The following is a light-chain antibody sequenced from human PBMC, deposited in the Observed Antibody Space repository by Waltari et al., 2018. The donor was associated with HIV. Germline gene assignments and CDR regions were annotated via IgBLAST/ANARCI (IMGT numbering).Light chain of an antibody. CDR2: DSS. Sequence: EIVMTQSPASLSVFPGERATLSCRASQSLSSDLAWYKHKPGQAPRLLIYDSSTRATGIPVRFSGSGSGTEFTLTISSLQSEDFATYYCQQYNAWPRTFGQGTKVEI. CDR1: QSLSSD. CDR3: QQYNAWPRT. J-gene: IGKJ1*01. V-gene: IGKV3-15*01.